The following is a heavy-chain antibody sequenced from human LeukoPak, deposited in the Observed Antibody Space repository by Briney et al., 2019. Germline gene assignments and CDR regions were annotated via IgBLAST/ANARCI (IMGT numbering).Heavy chain of an antibody. CDR1: GVTFSSYS. D-gene: IGHD5-18*01. V-gene: IGHV3-21*01. J-gene: IGHJ4*02. CDR3: ARGVYSYGLVTSFDY. CDR2: ISSSSSYI. Sequence: GGSLRLSCAASGVTFSSYSMNWVRQAPGKGLEWVSSISSSSSYIYYADSVKGRFTISRDNAKNSLYLQMNSLRAEDTAVYYCARGVYSYGLVTSFDYWGQGTLVTVSS.